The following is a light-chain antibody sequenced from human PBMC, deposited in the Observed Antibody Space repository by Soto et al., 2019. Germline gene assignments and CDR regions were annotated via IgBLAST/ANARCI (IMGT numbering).Light chain of an antibody. Sequence: DIQMTQSPSSLSASVGDRVTITCRASQSISNYLNWYQQKPGKAPKLLIYAASSLQSGVPSRFSGSGSGTDFSLTISSRQPEDFATYYCQQSYTTPFTFGQGTKLEIK. CDR2: AAS. CDR1: QSISNY. V-gene: IGKV1-39*01. CDR3: QQSYTTPFT. J-gene: IGKJ2*01.